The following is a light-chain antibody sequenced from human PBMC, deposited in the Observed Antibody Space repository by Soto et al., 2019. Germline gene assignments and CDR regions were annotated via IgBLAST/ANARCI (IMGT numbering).Light chain of an antibody. CDR2: DAS. CDR3: QQYDNLPFT. Sequence: DIQMTQSPSSLSASVGDRVTITCQASQDISNYLNWYQQKPGKAPKLLIYDASNLETGVPSRFSGSGSGTDFTFTNSSLQPEDIATYYCQQYDNLPFTFGLGPKWISN. V-gene: IGKV1-33*01. J-gene: IGKJ3*01. CDR1: QDISNY.